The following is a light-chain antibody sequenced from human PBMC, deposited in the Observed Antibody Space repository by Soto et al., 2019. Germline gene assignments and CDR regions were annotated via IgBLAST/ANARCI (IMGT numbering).Light chain of an antibody. J-gene: IGLJ3*02. CDR1: NSDVGSYNL. Sequence: QSALTQPASVSGSPGQSITISCTGYNSDVGSYNLVSWFQQHPGKAPKLMIYEGSKRPSGVSNRFSGSKSGNTASVTISGLQAKDEADYYCCSYAGSSTTVFGGGTKFTVL. CDR3: CSYAGSSTTV. V-gene: IGLV2-23*01. CDR2: EGS.